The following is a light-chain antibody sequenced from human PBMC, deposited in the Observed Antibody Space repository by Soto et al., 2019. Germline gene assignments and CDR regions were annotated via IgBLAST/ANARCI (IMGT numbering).Light chain of an antibody. CDR1: SSDVGAYTS. CDR3: SSYTSDNRYYV. Sequence: QSVLTQPASVSGSPGQSITISCTGTSSDVGAYTSVPWYQQHPGKAPKLIIYEVSNRPPGISTRFSGSKSASTASLTISGLQAEDEAHYYCSSYTSDNRYYVFATGTKVTGL. CDR2: EVS. V-gene: IGLV2-14*01. J-gene: IGLJ1*01.